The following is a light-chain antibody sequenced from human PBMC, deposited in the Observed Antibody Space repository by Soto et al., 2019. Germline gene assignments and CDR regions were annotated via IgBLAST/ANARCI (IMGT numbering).Light chain of an antibody. J-gene: IGLJ3*02. Sequence: QSALTQPASVSGSPGQSITISCTGTSSDIGAYNYVSWYQQHPGRAPKLLIYDVTYRSSGVSSRFSGFKSGNTASLTISGLQAEDEAYYYCSSYTSTISLVFGGGTKVTVL. CDR2: DVT. V-gene: IGLV2-14*01. CDR1: SSDIGAYNY. CDR3: SSYTSTISLV.